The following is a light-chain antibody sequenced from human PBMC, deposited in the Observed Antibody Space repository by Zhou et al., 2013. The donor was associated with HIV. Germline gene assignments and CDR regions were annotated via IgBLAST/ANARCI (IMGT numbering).Light chain of an antibody. V-gene: IGKV1-5*03. CDR2: KAS. J-gene: IGKJ1*01. Sequence: DIQMTQSPSTLSASVGDRVTITCRASQSISNWLAWYQQKPGKAPKVLIYKASSLQSGVPSRFSGSGSGTEFTLTISSLQPEDVAVYYCQKYDSTPRTFGQGTKVEI. CDR1: QSISNW. CDR3: QKYDSTPRT.